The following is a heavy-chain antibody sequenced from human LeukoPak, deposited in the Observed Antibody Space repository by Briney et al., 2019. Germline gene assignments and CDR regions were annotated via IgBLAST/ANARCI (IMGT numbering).Heavy chain of an antibody. D-gene: IGHD3-9*01. CDR1: GFTVSSNY. CDR3: ARDEYDILTGYPGDY. J-gene: IGHJ4*02. Sequence: GGSLRLSCAASGFTVSSNYMSWVRQAPGKGLERVSVIYSGGSTYYADSVKGRFTISRDNSKNTLYLQMNSLRAEDTAVYYCARDEYDILTGYPGDYWGQGTLVTVSS. V-gene: IGHV3-66*01. CDR2: IYSGGST.